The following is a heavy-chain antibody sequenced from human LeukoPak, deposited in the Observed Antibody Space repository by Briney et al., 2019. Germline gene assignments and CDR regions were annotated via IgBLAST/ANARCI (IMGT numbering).Heavy chain of an antibody. J-gene: IGHJ3*02. CDR3: ARDLLGTVTTFHAFDI. Sequence: GGSLRLSCAASGFTFSSYSMNWVRQAPGKRLEWVSSISRSSSYIYYADSAKGRFTISRDNAKNSLYLQMNSLRAEDTAVYYCARDLLGTVTTFHAFDIWGQGTMVTVSS. CDR2: ISRSSSYI. D-gene: IGHD4-17*01. V-gene: IGHV3-21*01. CDR1: GFTFSSYS.